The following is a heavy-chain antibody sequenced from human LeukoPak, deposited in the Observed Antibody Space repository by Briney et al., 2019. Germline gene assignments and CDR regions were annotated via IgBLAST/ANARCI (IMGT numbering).Heavy chain of an antibody. J-gene: IGHJ4*02. V-gene: IGHV3-23*01. CDR1: GFAFSSHA. D-gene: IGHD6-19*01. Sequence: GGSLRLSCTASGFAFSSHAMSWVRQAPGKGLEWVSAITDSGGNRQYTDSVKGRFTISRDNSKNALYLQMDSLRADDTAVYYCAKSSRYGTGWYGKIDYWGQGTLVTVSS. CDR2: ITDSGGNR. CDR3: AKSSRYGTGWYGKIDY.